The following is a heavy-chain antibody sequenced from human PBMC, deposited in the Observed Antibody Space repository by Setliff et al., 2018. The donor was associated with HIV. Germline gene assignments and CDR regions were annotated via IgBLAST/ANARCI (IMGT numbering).Heavy chain of an antibody. V-gene: IGHV1-69*05. CDR3: ARDGRLLNAFDI. CDR1: GGTFSSYA. CDR2: IIPIFGTA. D-gene: IGHD2-15*01. J-gene: IGHJ3*02. Sequence: ASVKVSCKASGGTFSSYAISWVRQAPGQGLEWMGGIIPIFGTANYAQKFQGRVTITTDESTSTAYMELSSLRSEDTAVYYCARDGRLLNAFDIWGQGTMVTV.